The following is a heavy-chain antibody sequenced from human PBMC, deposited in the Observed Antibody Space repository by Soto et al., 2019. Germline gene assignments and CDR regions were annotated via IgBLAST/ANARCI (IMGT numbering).Heavy chain of an antibody. D-gene: IGHD6-6*01. Sequence: QVQLVQSGAEVKKPGSSVKVSCKASGGTFSSYAISWVRQAPGQGLEWMGGIIPIFGTANYAQKFQGRVTITADESTSTAYMELSSLRSEDTAVYYCARVGRIAAFHPYYYGMDVWGQGTTVTVSS. V-gene: IGHV1-69*12. CDR2: IIPIFGTA. CDR3: ARVGRIAAFHPYYYGMDV. J-gene: IGHJ6*02. CDR1: GGTFSSYA.